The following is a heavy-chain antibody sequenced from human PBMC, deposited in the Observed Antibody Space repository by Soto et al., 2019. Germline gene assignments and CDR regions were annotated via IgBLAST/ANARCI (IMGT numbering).Heavy chain of an antibody. CDR1: GDTFSFYT. V-gene: IGHV1-46*01. Sequence: GASVKVSCKASGDTFSFYTINWVRQAPGLGLEWMGRVNPSGGSTSYAQKFQGRVTMTRDTSTSTVYMELSSLRSEDTAVYYCARGVAIVAGTAPYAPWG. J-gene: IGHJ5*02. CDR2: VNPSGGST. D-gene: IGHD2-21*02. CDR3: ARGVAIVAGTAPYAP.